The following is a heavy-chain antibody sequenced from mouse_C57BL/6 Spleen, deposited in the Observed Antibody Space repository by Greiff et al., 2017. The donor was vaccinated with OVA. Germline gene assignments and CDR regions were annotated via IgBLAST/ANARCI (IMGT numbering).Heavy chain of an antibody. J-gene: IGHJ2*01. D-gene: IGHD2-4*01. Sequence: QVQLQQPGAELVKPGASVKVSCKASGYNFTSYWMHWVKQRPGQGLEWIGRIHPSDSDTNYNQKFKGKATLTVDKSSSTTYMQLSSLTSEDSAVYYSETEWEYDYDFYLHDGGPSTTLPLSS. CDR2: IHPSDSDT. V-gene: IGHV1-74*01. CDR1: GYNFTSYW. CDR3: ETEWEYDYDFYLHD.